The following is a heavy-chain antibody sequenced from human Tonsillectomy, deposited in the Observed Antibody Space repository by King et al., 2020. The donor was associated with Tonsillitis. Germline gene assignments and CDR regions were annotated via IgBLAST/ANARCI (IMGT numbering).Heavy chain of an antibody. D-gene: IGHD1-26*01. CDR3: VRDDGEWDQRVWYLDL. CDR1: GFTFGRHW. V-gene: IGHV3-7*04. J-gene: IGHJ2*01. Sequence: QLVESGGGLVQPGGTLRLSCAASGFTFGRHWMTWVRQGPEKGLEWVANMKGESSKIDYADSVKGRFTISRDNARDSLYLEMNSLRVEDTAVYYCVRDDGEWDQRVWYLDLWGHGTPVFVSS. CDR2: MKGESSKI.